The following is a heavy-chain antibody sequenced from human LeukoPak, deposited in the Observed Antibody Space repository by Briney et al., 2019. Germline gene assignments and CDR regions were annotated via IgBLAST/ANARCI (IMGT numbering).Heavy chain of an antibody. J-gene: IGHJ6*02. Sequence: ASVKVSCKASGYTFNSYAFSWVRQAPGQGLEWVGWISSYNGDTNYARRFQGRVTMTTDTSTKTSHMELRNLGSDDTAVYYCARAYLYCSGGSCYYYYYGMDVWGQGTTVTVSS. CDR3: ARAYLYCSGGSCYYYYYGMDV. V-gene: IGHV1-18*01. CDR2: ISSYNGDT. CDR1: GYTFNSYA. D-gene: IGHD2-15*01.